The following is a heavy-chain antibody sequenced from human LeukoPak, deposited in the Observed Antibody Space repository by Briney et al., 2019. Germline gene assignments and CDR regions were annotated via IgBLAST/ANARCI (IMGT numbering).Heavy chain of an antibody. D-gene: IGHD6-6*01. V-gene: IGHV1-2*02. J-gene: IGHJ4*02. CDR2: INPNSGGT. Sequence: GASVKVSCKASGYTFTGYYMHWVRQAPGQGLEWMGWINPNSGGTNYAQKFQGRVTMTRDTSISTAYMELSRLRSDDTAVYYCARVLVSSSSAPDYWGQGTLVTVSS. CDR1: GYTFTGYY. CDR3: ARVLVSSSSAPDY.